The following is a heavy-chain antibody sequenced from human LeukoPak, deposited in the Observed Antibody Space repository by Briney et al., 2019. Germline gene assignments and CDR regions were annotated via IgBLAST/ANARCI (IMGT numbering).Heavy chain of an antibody. CDR1: GDSINSARSY. CDR3: VRDATTEFDY. V-gene: IGHV4-39*07. D-gene: IGHD4-11*01. CDR2: IHYSGFT. Sequence: SETLSLTCTVSGDSINSARSYWGWIRQPPGKGMEWIGTIHYSGFTYYNPSVKSRITISLETFKNRFSLKLNSMTAADTAVYYCVRDATTEFDYWGLGILVTVSS. J-gene: IGHJ4*02.